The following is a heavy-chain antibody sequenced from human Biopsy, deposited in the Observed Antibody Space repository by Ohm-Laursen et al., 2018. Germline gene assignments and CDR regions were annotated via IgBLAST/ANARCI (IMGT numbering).Heavy chain of an antibody. CDR2: VYYTGST. V-gene: IGHV4-59*01. CDR3: ARDRGFYSDRTVPGYFDL. CDR1: GDSISSYY. J-gene: IGHJ2*01. D-gene: IGHD3-22*01. Sequence: SDTLSLTCTVSGDSISSYYWSWIRQPPGKGLEWIGYVYYTGSTDDNPSLQSRVTISVDTSKNHFSLRLRSVTPADTAIYYCARDRGFYSDRTVPGYFDLWGRGTLVTVSS.